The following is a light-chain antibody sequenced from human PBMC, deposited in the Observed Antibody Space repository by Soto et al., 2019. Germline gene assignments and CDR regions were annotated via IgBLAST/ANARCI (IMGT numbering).Light chain of an antibody. CDR1: QSISSY. V-gene: IGKV1-39*01. CDR2: AAS. Sequence: DIQMTQSPSSLSASVGDRVTITCRASQSISSYLNWYQQKPGKAPKLLIYAASTLQSGVPSRFSGSGSGTDFTLTISCLQSEDFATYYCQQYYSYPLTFGQGTLLEV. J-gene: IGKJ5*01. CDR3: QQYYSYPLT.